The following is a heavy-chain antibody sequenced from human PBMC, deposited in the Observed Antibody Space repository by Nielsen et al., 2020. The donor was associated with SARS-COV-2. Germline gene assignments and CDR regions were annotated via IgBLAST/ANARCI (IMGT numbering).Heavy chain of an antibody. CDR3: AKLHSGSYRKNSPFDY. CDR2: INSDGSST. D-gene: IGHD1-26*01. J-gene: IGHJ4*02. CDR1: GFTFSSYW. Sequence: LSLTCAASGFTFSSYWMHWVRQAPGKGLVWVSRINSDGSSTSYADSVKGRFTISRDNAKNSLYLQMNSLRAEDTALYYCAKLHSGSYRKNSPFDYWGQGTLVTVSS. V-gene: IGHV3-74*01.